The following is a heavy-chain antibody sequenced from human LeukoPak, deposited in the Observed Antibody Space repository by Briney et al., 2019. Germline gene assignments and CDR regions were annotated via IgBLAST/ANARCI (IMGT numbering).Heavy chain of an antibody. D-gene: IGHD2-21*02. V-gene: IGHV1-2*02. Sequence: ASVKVSCKASGYTFTRYYMHWVRQAPGQGLEWMGWINPNSGGTNYAQKFQGRVTMTRDTSISTAYMELSRLRSDDTAVYYCARTPDCGGDCYWFDPWGQGSLVTVSS. CDR3: ARTPDCGGDCYWFDP. CDR1: GYTFTRYY. CDR2: INPNSGGT. J-gene: IGHJ5*02.